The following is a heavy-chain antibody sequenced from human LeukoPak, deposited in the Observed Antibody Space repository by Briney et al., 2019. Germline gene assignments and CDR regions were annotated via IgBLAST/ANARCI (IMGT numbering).Heavy chain of an antibody. Sequence: SETLSLTCTVSGGSVSSGSYYWSWIRQPPGKGLEWVGYIYYSGRTNYSPSLKSRVTISVDTSKDQFSLKLSSVTAADTAVYYCATLVDATTPLSYYFIGVWGKGTTVTVSS. V-gene: IGHV4-61*01. J-gene: IGHJ6*03. D-gene: IGHD4-11*01. CDR2: IYYSGRT. CDR1: GGSVSSGSYY. CDR3: ATLVDATTPLSYYFIGV.